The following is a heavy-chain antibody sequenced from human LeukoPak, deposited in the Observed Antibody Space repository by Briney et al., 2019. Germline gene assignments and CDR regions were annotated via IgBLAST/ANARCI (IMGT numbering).Heavy chain of an antibody. CDR1: GFTFSSYA. CDR3: AREGYDSSSWYGAFDI. D-gene: IGHD6-13*01. J-gene: IGHJ3*02. Sequence: PGGSLRLSCAASGFTFSSYAMSWVRQAPGKGLEWVSAISGSGGSTYYADSVKGRFTISRDNSKNTLYLQMNSLRAEDTAVYYCAREGYDSSSWYGAFDIWGQGTMVTVPS. V-gene: IGHV3-23*01. CDR2: ISGSGGST.